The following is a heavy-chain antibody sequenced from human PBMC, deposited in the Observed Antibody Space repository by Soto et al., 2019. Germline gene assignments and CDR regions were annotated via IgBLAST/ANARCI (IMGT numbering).Heavy chain of an antibody. J-gene: IGHJ3*02. CDR1: GFTFDDYA. CDR2: ISWYSGSI. D-gene: IGHD3-10*01. CDR3: AKDTEGVLLWFGEKGFDI. V-gene: IGHV3-9*01. Sequence: EVQLVESGGGLVQPGRSLRLSCAASGFTFDDYAMHWVRQAPGNGLEWVSGISWYSGSIGHADSVKGRFTISGDNAQNPLYLQMNSLRAEDTALYYCAKDTEGVLLWFGEKGFDIWGQGTMVTVSS.